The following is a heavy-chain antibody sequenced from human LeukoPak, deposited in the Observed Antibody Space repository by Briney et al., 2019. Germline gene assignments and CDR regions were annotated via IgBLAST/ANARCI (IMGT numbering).Heavy chain of an antibody. D-gene: IGHD1-1*01. CDR3: ARSNVNEPFYFDY. CDR2: ISYDGSNK. Sequence: GRSLRLSCAASGFTFSSYAMHWVRQAPGKGLEWVAVISYDGSNKYYADSVKGRFTISRDNSKNTLYLQMNSLRAEDTAVYYCARSNVNEPFYFDYWGQGTPVTVSS. V-gene: IGHV3-30-3*01. J-gene: IGHJ4*02. CDR1: GFTFSSYA.